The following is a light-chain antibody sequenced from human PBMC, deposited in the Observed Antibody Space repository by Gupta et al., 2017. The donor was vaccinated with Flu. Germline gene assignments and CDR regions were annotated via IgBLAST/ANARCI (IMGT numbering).Light chain of an antibody. CDR2: DDR. CDR3: QVWDSSSDQGV. Sequence: SYLLAQPPSVSVAPGQTASISCEEDTIGGKSVHWYQQRPGQAPVLVIFDDRDRPTGIPERFSGSNSGGTATLTISRVETGDEADYYCQVWDSSSDQGVFGGGTKLTVL. CDR1: TIGGKS. V-gene: IGLV3-21*02. J-gene: IGLJ3*02.